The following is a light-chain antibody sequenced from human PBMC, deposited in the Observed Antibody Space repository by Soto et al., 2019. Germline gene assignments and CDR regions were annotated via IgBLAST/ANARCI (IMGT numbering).Light chain of an antibody. Sequence: DIQMTQSPSSLSASVGDRVTITCRASQGIINYLAWYQKKPVKVPKLMXYAASTLQSGVPSRFSGSGSGTDLTLTISSLQTEDVATYYCQKYNSAPQWTFGQGTKVDIK. J-gene: IGKJ1*01. CDR2: AAS. V-gene: IGKV1-27*01. CDR1: QGIINY. CDR3: QKYNSAPQWT.